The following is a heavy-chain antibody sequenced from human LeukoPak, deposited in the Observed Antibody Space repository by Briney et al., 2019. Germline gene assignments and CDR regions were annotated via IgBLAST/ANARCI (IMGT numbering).Heavy chain of an antibody. V-gene: IGHV3-9*01. CDR2: ISWNRGNI. CDR1: GFTFDDYA. CDR3: AKDITYYDSSGFRH. J-gene: IGHJ1*01. D-gene: IGHD3-22*01. Sequence: GGSLRLSCAASGFTFDDYAMHWVRQAPGKGLEWVSGISWNRGNIGYADSVKGRFTISRDNAKNSLYLQMNSLRAEDTALYYCAKDITYYDSSGFRHWGQGTLVTVSS.